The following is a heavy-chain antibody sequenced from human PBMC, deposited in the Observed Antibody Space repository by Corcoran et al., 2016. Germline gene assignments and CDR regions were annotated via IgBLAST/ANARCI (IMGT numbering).Heavy chain of an antibody. CDR1: GGSFSGYY. Sequence: QVQLQQWGAGLLKPSETLSLTCAVYGGSFSGYYWSWIRQPPGKGLEWIGEINHSGSTNSNPSLKSRVTISVDTSKNQFSLKLSSVTAADTAVYYCARALSGRGGFDYWGQGTLVTVSS. J-gene: IGHJ4*02. D-gene: IGHD5-12*01. V-gene: IGHV4-34*01. CDR3: ARALSGRGGFDY. CDR2: INHSGST.